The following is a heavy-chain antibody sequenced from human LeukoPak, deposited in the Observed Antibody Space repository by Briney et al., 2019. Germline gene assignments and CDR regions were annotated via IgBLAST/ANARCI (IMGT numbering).Heavy chain of an antibody. V-gene: IGHV3-23*01. CDR3: AKPYYGSGLTYFDY. CDR1: GFTFSSYA. J-gene: IGHJ4*02. D-gene: IGHD3-10*01. Sequence: GGSLRLSCAASGFTFSSYAMSWVRQAPGKGLEWVSGLSASGGLTYYADSVKGRFTISRDNSKNTLYLQMNTLRAEDTAVYYCAKPYYGSGLTYFDYWGQGTLVTVSS. CDR2: LSASGGLT.